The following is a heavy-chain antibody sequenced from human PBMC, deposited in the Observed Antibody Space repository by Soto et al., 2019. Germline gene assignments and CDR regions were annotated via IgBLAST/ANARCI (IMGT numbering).Heavy chain of an antibody. CDR3: ARDGSSQTVTTVLFDY. Sequence: PGGSLRLSCAASGFTFSSYEMNWVRQAPGKGLEWVSYISSSGSTIYYADPVKGRFTISRDNAKNSLYLQMNSLRAEDTAVYYCARDGSSQTVTTVLFDYWGQGTLVTVSS. J-gene: IGHJ4*02. D-gene: IGHD4-17*01. V-gene: IGHV3-48*03. CDR1: GFTFSSYE. CDR2: ISSSGSTI.